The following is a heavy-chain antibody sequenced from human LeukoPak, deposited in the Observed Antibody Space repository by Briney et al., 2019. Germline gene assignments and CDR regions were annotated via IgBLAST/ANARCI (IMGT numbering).Heavy chain of an antibody. V-gene: IGHV3-23*01. CDR3: AKGGPFSTSSQKYFDP. Sequence: PGGSLRLSCAASGFTFSSYGMTWVRQAPGKGLEWVSSISGSGGETHYADSVKGRFTISRDNSKSTMYLQMNSLRDEDTAVFYCAKGGPFSTSSQKYFDPWGQGSLVTVSS. CDR2: ISGSGGET. J-gene: IGHJ5*02. CDR1: GFTFSSYG. D-gene: IGHD6-6*01.